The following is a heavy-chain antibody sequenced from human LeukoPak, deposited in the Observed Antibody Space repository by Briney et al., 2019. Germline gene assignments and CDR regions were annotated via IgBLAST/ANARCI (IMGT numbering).Heavy chain of an antibody. J-gene: IGHJ3*02. V-gene: IGHV3-7*03. D-gene: IGHD6-19*01. CDR3: ARGLAVTARGSFDI. CDR1: GFTFSSYW. Sequence: GGSLRLSCAASGFTFSSYWMNWVRQAPGKGLEWVANIKQDGSEKYYVDSVKGRFTISRDNAKNSLYLQMNSLRAEDTAVYYCARGLAVTARGSFDIWGQGTMVTVSS. CDR2: IKQDGSEK.